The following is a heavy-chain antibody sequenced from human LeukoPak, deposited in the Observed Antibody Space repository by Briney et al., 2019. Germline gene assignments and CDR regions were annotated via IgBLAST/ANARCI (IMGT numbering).Heavy chain of an antibody. CDR3: ARVWFGAVAGRYYYYMGV. Sequence: SSETLSLTCTVSGGSISSYYWSWIRQPPGKGLEWIGYIYYGGSTNYNPSLKSRVTISVDTSKNQFSLKLSSVTAADTAVYYCARVWFGAVAGRYYYYMGVWGKGTTVTVSS. D-gene: IGHD6-19*01. J-gene: IGHJ6*03. CDR2: IYYGGST. V-gene: IGHV4-59*01. CDR1: GGSISSYY.